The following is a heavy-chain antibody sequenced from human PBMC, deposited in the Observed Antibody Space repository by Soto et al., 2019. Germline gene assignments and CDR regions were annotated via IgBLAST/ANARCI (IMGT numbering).Heavy chain of an antibody. CDR1: GFTFSSYG. Sequence: QVQLVESGGGVVQPGRSLRLSCAASGFTFSSYGMHWVRQAPGKGLEWVAVIWYDGSNKYYADSVKGRFTISRDNSKNTLYLQMNSLRAEDTAVYYCARGEIVPAAMIAVAGYFQHWGQGTLVTVSS. J-gene: IGHJ1*01. CDR2: IWYDGSNK. V-gene: IGHV3-33*01. CDR3: ARGEIVPAAMIAVAGYFQH. D-gene: IGHD2-2*01.